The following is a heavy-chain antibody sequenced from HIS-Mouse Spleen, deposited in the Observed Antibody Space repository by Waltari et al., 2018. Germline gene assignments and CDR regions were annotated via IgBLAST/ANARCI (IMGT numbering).Heavy chain of an antibody. V-gene: IGHV4-31*03. D-gene: IGHD3-3*01. CDR1: GGSISSGGYY. Sequence: QVQLQESGPGLVKPSQTLSLTCTVSGGSISSGGYYWSWIRQHPGKGLEWIGYIYYSGRTYYNQALKSRVTIAVDTSKNQFSLKLSAVTAADTAVYYCARSPYYDFWSGYSDNWFDPWGQGTLVTVSS. CDR2: IYYSGRT. CDR3: ARSPYYDFWSGYSDNWFDP. J-gene: IGHJ5*02.